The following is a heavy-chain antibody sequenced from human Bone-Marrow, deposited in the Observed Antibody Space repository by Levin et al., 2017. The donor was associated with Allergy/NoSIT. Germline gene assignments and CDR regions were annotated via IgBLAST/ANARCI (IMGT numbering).Heavy chain of an antibody. V-gene: IGHV1-58*01. Sequence: ASVKVSCKASGFTFTSSAVQWVRQARGQRLEWIGWIVVGSGNTNYAQKFQERVTITRDMSTSTAYMELSSLRSEDTAVYYCAADGSSGWTPRNFYYYYGMDVWGQGTTVTVSS. J-gene: IGHJ6*02. CDR2: IVVGSGNT. D-gene: IGHD6-19*01. CDR1: GFTFTSSA. CDR3: AADGSSGWTPRNFYYYYGMDV.